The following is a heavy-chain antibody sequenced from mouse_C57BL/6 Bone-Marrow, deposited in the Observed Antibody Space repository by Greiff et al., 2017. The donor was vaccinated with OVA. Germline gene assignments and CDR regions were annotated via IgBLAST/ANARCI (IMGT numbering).Heavy chain of an antibody. CDR3: ARSYYSNSMDY. V-gene: IGHV5-4*01. D-gene: IGHD2-5*01. J-gene: IGHJ4*01. Sequence: EVQGVESGGGLVKPGGSLKLSCAASGFTFRSYAMSWVRQTPEKRLEWVATISDGGSYTYYPDNVKGRFTISRDNAKNNLYLQMSHLKSEDTAMYYCARSYYSNSMDYWGQGTSVTVSS. CDR1: GFTFRSYA. CDR2: ISDGGSYT.